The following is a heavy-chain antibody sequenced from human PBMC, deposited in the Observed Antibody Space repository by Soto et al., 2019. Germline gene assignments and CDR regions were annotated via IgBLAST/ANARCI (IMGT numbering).Heavy chain of an antibody. CDR3: ARGGHVVVVTAAFDY. CDR2: INPSGGHT. Sequence: ASVKVSCKASGNTFSNYYIHWVRQAPGQGLEWMGTINPSGGHTTYAQKFLGRVTMTRDTSTSTLYMEVTSLRSEDTAVYYCARGGHVVVVTAAFDYWGQGTLVTVSS. CDR1: GNTFSNYY. J-gene: IGHJ4*02. V-gene: IGHV1-46*03. D-gene: IGHD2-21*02.